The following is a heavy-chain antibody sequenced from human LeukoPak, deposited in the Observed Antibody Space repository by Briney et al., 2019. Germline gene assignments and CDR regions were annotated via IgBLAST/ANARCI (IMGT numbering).Heavy chain of an antibody. CDR3: ARGRSWGSGWYYFDY. Sequence: PSETLPLTCTVSGGSISISSYYWGWIRQPPGKGLEWIGSIYYSGSTHYNPSLKSRVTISVDTSKNQFSLKLSSVTAADTAVYYCARGRSWGSGWYYFDYWGQGTLVTASS. V-gene: IGHV4-39*01. J-gene: IGHJ4*02. CDR2: IYYSGST. CDR1: GGSISISSYY. D-gene: IGHD6-19*01.